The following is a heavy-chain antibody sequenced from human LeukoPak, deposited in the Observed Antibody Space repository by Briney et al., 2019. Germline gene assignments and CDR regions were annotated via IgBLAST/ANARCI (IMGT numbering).Heavy chain of an antibody. Sequence: SVKVSCKASGYTFTAYYMHWVRQAPGQGLEWMGGIIPIFGTANYAQKFQGRVTITADESTSTAYMELSSLRSEDTAVYYCARNGIAVAGTTPFDYWGQGTLVTVSS. CDR2: IIPIFGTA. J-gene: IGHJ4*02. CDR1: GYTFTAYY. D-gene: IGHD6-19*01. CDR3: ARNGIAVAGTTPFDY. V-gene: IGHV1-69*13.